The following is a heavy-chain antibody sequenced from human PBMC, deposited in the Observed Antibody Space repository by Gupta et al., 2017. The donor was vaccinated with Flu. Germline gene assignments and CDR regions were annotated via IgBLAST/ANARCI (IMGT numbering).Heavy chain of an antibody. CDR3: AKDRSGNPAIDY. Sequence: EVQLLQSGGGVVQPGESLRLSWVGYGLTFSDYAMNWVRQAPGKGLEWLSTVGANGDLTSYADSVMGRFTISRDNSKNTIYLQMSSLRGDDTAVYYCAKDRSGNPAIDYWGQGALVTVSA. CDR1: GLTFSDYA. V-gene: IGHV3-23*01. D-gene: IGHD4-23*01. J-gene: IGHJ4*02. CDR2: VGANGDLT.